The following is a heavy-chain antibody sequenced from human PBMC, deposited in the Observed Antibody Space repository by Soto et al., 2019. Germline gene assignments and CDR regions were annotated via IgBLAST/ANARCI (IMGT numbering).Heavy chain of an antibody. CDR2: ISAYNYNT. V-gene: IGHV1-18*01. J-gene: IGHJ5*02. Sequence: QVQLVQSGAEVKKPGASVKVSCKSSGYTFTSYGLSWVRQAPGQGLEWMGRISAYNYNTNYAQKLQGRVTMTTDTSTSTASMELRSLISDDTAVYYCARVVGALGHWFDPWGQGTLVTVSS. CDR3: ARVVGALGHWFDP. D-gene: IGHD1-26*01. CDR1: GYTFTSYG.